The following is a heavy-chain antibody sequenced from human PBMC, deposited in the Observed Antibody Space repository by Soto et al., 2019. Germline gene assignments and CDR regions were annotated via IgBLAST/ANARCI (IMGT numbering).Heavy chain of an antibody. CDR2: IYYSGST. V-gene: IGHV4-30-4*01. J-gene: IGHJ5*02. CDR3: ASSLGYCSSTSCYDGGWFDP. Sequence: SETLSLTCTVSGGSISSGDYYWSWIRQPPGKGLEWIGYIYYSGSTYYNPSLKSRVTISVDTSKNQFSLKLSSVTAADTAVYYCASSLGYCSSTSCYDGGWFDPWGQGTLVTVSS. D-gene: IGHD2-2*01. CDR1: GGSISSGDYY.